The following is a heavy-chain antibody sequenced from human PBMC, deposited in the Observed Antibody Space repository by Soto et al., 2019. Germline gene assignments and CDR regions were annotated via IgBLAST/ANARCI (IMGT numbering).Heavy chain of an antibody. D-gene: IGHD4-17*01. CDR1: GFRFDYYW. Sequence: EVQLVESGGGLVQPGGSLRLSCVASGFRFDYYWMHWVRQAPGGGLLWISRLQTDGRHPASADSVNGRFTISRDNAKNTLYLQMNNLRVDDTGIYYCARGGDPDYWGQGTLVTVSS. V-gene: IGHV3-74*01. CDR3: ARGGDPDY. CDR2: LQTDGRHP. J-gene: IGHJ4*02.